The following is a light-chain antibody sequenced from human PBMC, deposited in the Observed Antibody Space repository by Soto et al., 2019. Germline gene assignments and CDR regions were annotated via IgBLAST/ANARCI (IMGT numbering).Light chain of an antibody. Sequence: PGDRATLSCRASRSGSSSYLAWYQQKPGQAPRLLIYGASSRATGIPDRFSGSGSGTDFTLTISRLEPEDFAVYYCQQYGSSPETFGQGTKVEIK. CDR2: GAS. J-gene: IGKJ1*01. CDR1: RSGSSSY. CDR3: QQYGSSPET. V-gene: IGKV3-20*01.